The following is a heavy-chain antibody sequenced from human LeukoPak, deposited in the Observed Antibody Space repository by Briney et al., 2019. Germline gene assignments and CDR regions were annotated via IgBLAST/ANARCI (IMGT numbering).Heavy chain of an antibody. D-gene: IGHD4-17*01. CDR1: GYTFTSYD. Sequence: ASVKVSCNASGYTFTSYDINWVRQATGQGLEWMGWINAGNGNTKYSQKLLGRVTITRDTSASAAYMELSSLRSEDTAVYYCARDQFYGDNPFDYWGQGTLVTVSS. V-gene: IGHV1-3*01. J-gene: IGHJ4*02. CDR2: INAGNGNT. CDR3: ARDQFYGDNPFDY.